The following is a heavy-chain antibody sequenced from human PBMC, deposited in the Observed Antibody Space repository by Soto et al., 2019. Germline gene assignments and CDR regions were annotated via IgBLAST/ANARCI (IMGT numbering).Heavy chain of an antibody. CDR2: ISHDGRNK. CDR3: ARYFPGKEFDR. V-gene: IGHV3-30-3*01. J-gene: IGHJ5*02. D-gene: IGHD3-9*01. CDR1: GFTFSSHF. Sequence: QVQLVESGGGVVQPGRSLRLSCAASGFTFSSHFMHWVRQAPGKGQEWVSAISHDGRNKYYADSVKGRFTISRDNSKNTKYLQIDRLRSDDTSLYYCARYFPGKEFDRWGRGTRVTVSS.